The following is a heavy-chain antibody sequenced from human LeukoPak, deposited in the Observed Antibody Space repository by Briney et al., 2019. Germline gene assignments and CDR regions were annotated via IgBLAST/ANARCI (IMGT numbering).Heavy chain of an antibody. J-gene: IGHJ4*02. CDR3: ARHPDSSSWYVAVAGLDY. Sequence: GESLKISCKGSGYSFTSYWIGWVRQMPGKGLEWMGIIYPGDSDTRYSPSFQGQVTISADKSISTAYLQWSSLKASDTAMYYCARHPDSSSWYVAVAGLDYWGQGTLVTVSS. D-gene: IGHD6-13*01. V-gene: IGHV5-51*01. CDR2: IYPGDSDT. CDR1: GYSFTSYW.